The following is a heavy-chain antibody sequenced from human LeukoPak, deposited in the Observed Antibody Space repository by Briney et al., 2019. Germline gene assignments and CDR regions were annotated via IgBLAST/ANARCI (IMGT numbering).Heavy chain of an antibody. V-gene: IGHV3-33*01. D-gene: IGHD1/OR15-1a*01. J-gene: IGHJ4*02. CDR3: ASNNPGGGTHY. CDR2: IWYDGSNK. CDR1: GFTFSTYG. Sequence: PGRSLRPSCAASGFTFSTYGMHWVRQAPGKGLEWVAVIWYDGSNKYYADSVKGRFTISRDNSKNTLYLQMNSLRVEDTAVYYCASNNPGGGTHYWGQGTLVTVSS.